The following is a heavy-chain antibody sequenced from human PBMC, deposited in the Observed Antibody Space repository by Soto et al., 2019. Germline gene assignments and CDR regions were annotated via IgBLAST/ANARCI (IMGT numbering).Heavy chain of an antibody. Sequence: ASVEVSCKASGYTFTGNYIQWVRQAPGQGLEGMGWINPNSGGTNYAQKFQGRVTMTRDTSISTAYMELSRLRSDDTAVYYCARDAVVVVPAASPNEDYYYYGMDVWGQGPTVTVSS. CDR3: ARDAVVVVPAASPNEDYYYYGMDV. CDR1: GYTFTGNY. CDR2: INPNSGGT. D-gene: IGHD2-2*01. J-gene: IGHJ6*02. V-gene: IGHV1-2*02.